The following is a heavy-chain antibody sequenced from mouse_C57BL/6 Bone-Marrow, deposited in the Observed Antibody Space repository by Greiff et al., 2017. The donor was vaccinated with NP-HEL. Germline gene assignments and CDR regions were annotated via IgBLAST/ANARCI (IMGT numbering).Heavy chain of an antibody. V-gene: IGHV1-22*01. J-gene: IGHJ2*01. CDR2: INPNNGGT. CDR1: GYTFTDYN. CDR3: GYDEGGPDY. D-gene: IGHD2-12*01. Sequence: EVQLQQSGPELVKPGASVKMSCKASGYTFTDYNMHWVKQSHGKSLEWIGYINPNNGGTSYNQKFKGKATLTVNKSSSTAYMELRSLTSEDSAVYYCGYDEGGPDYWGQGTTLTVSS.